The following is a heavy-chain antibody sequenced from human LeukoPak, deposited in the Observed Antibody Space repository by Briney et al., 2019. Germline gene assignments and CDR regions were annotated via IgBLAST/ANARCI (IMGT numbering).Heavy chain of an antibody. V-gene: IGHV1-18*01. CDR3: ARGQTWFDP. Sequence: ASVKVSCTASGYTFTSYAMNWVRQAPGQGLEWMGWISAYNGNTNYAQNLQGRVTMTTDTSTTTAYMELRSLRSDDTAVYYCARGQTWFDPWGQGTLVTVSS. CDR1: GYTFTSYA. J-gene: IGHJ5*02. CDR2: ISAYNGNT.